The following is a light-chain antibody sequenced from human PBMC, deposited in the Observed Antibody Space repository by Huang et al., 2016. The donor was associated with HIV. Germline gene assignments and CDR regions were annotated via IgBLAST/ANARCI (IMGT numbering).Light chain of an antibody. V-gene: IGKV3-15*01. CDR2: GAS. Sequence: EIVMTQSPATLSVSPGERATLSCRASQSVNNNLAWYQQKPGQAPRRLIYGASTRATAVAARFSGSGSGTEFTLTISGLQSEDSAVYYCQQYHNWPPFTFGQGTKLEIK. CDR1: QSVNNN. CDR3: QQYHNWPPFT. J-gene: IGKJ2*01.